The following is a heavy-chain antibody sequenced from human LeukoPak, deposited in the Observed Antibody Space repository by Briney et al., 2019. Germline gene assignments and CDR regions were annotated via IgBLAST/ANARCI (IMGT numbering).Heavy chain of an antibody. CDR2: VYYTGST. V-gene: IGHV4-59*01. CDR3: ARERILSGYSSSWFDS. CDR1: GDSITTYY. Sequence: PSETLSLKCTVSGDSITTYYWSWIRQPPGKGLEWIGYVYYTGSTIYNPSLKSRVTLSVDTSKNQFSLKLTSVTAADTAFYYCARERILSGYSSSWFDSWGQGTQVTVSS. J-gene: IGHJ5*01. D-gene: IGHD6-19*01.